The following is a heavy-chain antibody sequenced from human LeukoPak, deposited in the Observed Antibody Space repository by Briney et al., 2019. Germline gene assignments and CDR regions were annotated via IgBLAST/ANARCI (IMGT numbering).Heavy chain of an antibody. D-gene: IGHD3-9*01. CDR1: GFTFSSYG. Sequence: GRSLRLSCAASGFTFSSYGMHWVRQAPGKGLEWVAVISYDGSNKYYADSVKGRFTISRDNSKSTLYLQMNSLRAEDTAVYYCAKDEKRYYDILTGYPHPDYWGQGTLVTVSS. J-gene: IGHJ4*02. CDR2: ISYDGSNK. V-gene: IGHV3-30*18. CDR3: AKDEKRYYDILTGYPHPDY.